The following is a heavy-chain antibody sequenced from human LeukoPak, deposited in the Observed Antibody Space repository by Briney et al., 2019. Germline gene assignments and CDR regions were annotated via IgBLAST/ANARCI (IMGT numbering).Heavy chain of an antibody. CDR1: GYSFTSYW. V-gene: IGHV5-51*01. D-gene: IGHD1-26*01. J-gene: IGHJ5*02. CDR2: IWPGDSDT. CDR3: TRRGRGDWFDP. Sequence: GESLKISCKGSGYSFTSYWIGWVRQMPGKGLECMGIIWPGDSDTKYSPSFQGQVTISADKTISTVYLQWSSLKVSDTAIYYCTRRGRGDWFDPWGQGTLVTVSS.